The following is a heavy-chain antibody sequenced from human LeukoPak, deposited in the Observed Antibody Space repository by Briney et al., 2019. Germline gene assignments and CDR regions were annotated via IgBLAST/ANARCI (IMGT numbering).Heavy chain of an antibody. Sequence: GASVKVSCKASGYTFTGYYMHWVRQAPGQGLEWMGWINPNSGGTNYAQKFQGRVTMTRDTSISTAYMELSRLRSDDTAVYYCARAYMVRGVQDAFDIWGQGTMVTVSS. J-gene: IGHJ3*02. CDR3: ARAYMVRGVQDAFDI. V-gene: IGHV1-2*02. CDR1: GYTFTGYY. D-gene: IGHD3-10*01. CDR2: INPNSGGT.